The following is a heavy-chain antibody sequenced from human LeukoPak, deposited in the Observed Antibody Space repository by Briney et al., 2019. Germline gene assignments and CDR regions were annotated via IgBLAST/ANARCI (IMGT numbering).Heavy chain of an antibody. J-gene: IGHJ6*02. CDR1: GFTFSSSS. V-gene: IGHV3-48*01. CDR2: ISSSGRTT. D-gene: IGHD3-16*01. Sequence: GGSLRLSCAASGFTFSSSSMNWVRQAPGEGLEWVSYISSSGRTTYYADPVKGRFTISRDNAKNSLYLQMNSLRAEDTAVYYCARGGGLGVWGQGATVTVSS. CDR3: ARGGGLGV.